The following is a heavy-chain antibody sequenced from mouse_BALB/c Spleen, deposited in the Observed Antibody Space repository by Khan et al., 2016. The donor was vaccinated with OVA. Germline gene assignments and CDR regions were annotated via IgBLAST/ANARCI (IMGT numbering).Heavy chain of an antibody. Sequence: VKLEESGPGLVAPSQSLSITCTVSGFSLTSYGVHWVRQPPGKGLEWLGVICAGGSTNYNSALMSSLSICKDNSTSQVFLKMNSLHTDDPAMYYGARLEDIWGQGTTLTVSS. J-gene: IGHJ2*01. CDR2: ICAGGST. D-gene: IGHD1-3*01. CDR1: GFSLTSYG. V-gene: IGHV2-9*02. CDR3: ARLEDI.